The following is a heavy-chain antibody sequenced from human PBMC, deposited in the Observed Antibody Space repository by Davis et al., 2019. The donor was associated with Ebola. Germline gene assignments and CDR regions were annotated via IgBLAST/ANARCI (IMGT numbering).Heavy chain of an antibody. J-gene: IGHJ6*02. V-gene: IGHV3-66*01. CDR3: ARIGIYYDFWSGYYGDGMDV. Sequence: GESLKISCAASGFTFSSNYMSWVRQAPGKGLEWVSVIYSGGSTYYADSVKGRFTISRDNSKNTLYLQMNSLRAEDTAVYYCARIGIYYDFWSGYYGDGMDVWGQGTTVTVSS. CDR1: GFTFSSNY. CDR2: IYSGGST. D-gene: IGHD3-3*01.